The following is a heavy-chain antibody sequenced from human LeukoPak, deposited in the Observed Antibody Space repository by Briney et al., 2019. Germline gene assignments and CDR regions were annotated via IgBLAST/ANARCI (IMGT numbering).Heavy chain of an antibody. V-gene: IGHV1-8*01. CDR2: MNPNSGNT. Sequence: ASVKVSCKASGYTFTSYDINWVRQATGQGLEWMGWMNPNSGNTGYAQKFQGRVTITRNTSISTAYMELSSLRSEDTAVYYCARGRPTYYDFWSGYPTPGFDYWGQGTLVTVSS. CDR1: GYTFTSYD. D-gene: IGHD3-3*01. CDR3: ARGRPTYYDFWSGYPTPGFDY. J-gene: IGHJ4*02.